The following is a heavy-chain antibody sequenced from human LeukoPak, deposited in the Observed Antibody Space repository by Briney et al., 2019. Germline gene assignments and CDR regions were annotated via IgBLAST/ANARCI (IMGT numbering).Heavy chain of an antibody. J-gene: IGHJ4*02. CDR1: GTSISSSY. CDR3: AKLASGGYYHHFDY. Sequence: SETLSLTCTVSGTSISSSYWSWIRQPPGKGLEWIGYIYYTGSTNYNPSLKSRVTISFDTSKNQFSLKLISETAADTAVFYCAKLASGGYYHHFDYWGQGALVTVSS. V-gene: IGHV4-59*01. CDR2: IYYTGST. D-gene: IGHD3-22*01.